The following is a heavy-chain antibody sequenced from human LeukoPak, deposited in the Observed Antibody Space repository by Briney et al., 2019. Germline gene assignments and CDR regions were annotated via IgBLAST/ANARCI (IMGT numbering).Heavy chain of an antibody. Sequence: GSVKVSCKASGYTFTSNYIHWVRQAPGQGLEWMGMIYPRDGSTSYAQKFQGRVTVTRDTSPSTVHMELSGLRSEDTAVYYCARDQEGFDYWGQGTLVTVSS. CDR2: IYPRDGST. J-gene: IGHJ4*02. CDR3: ARDQEGFDY. V-gene: IGHV1-46*01. CDR1: GYTFTSNY.